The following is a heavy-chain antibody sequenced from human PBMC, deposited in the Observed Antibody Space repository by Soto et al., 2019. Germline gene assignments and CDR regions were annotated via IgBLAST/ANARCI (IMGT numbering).Heavy chain of an antibody. CDR3: TSQWAVGIPVIAAI. J-gene: IGHJ4*02. D-gene: IGHD2-15*01. CDR1: GFTFGDYT. V-gene: IGHV3-49*03. Sequence: QPGGSLRLSCTVSGFTFGDYTMSWFRQAPGKGLEWVGFIRSKAYGGATEYAASVKGRFTISRDDGENIAYLQMNRLKTEDTAMYYCTSQWAVGIPVIAAIWGQGSLVTVSS. CDR2: IRSKAYGGAT.